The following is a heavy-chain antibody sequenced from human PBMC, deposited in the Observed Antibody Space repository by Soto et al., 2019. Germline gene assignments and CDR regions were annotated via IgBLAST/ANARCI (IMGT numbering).Heavy chain of an antibody. D-gene: IGHD4-17*01. V-gene: IGHV1-3*01. J-gene: IGHJ4*02. CDR3: AKDMKWGGMTTIHYFDS. Sequence: ASVKVSCKASGYTFTSYAMHWVRQAPGQRLEWMGWINAGNGNTKYSQKFQGRVTITRDTSASTAYMELNSLRPDDTALYYCAKDMKWGGMTTIHYFDSWGQGTLVTVSS. CDR2: INAGNGNT. CDR1: GYTFTSYA.